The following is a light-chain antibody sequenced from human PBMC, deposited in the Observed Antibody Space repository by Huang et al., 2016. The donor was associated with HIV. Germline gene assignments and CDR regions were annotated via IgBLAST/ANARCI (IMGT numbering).Light chain of an antibody. CDR2: SAS. Sequence: DIQMTQSPSSLSASVGDRVTITCRASQSISTYLNWYQQKPGKAPKILIYSASSLQSGVPSRFSGSGSGTDFTLTINSLQPEDFATYYCQQSYSTPRRTFGQGTKVEMK. V-gene: IGKV1-39*01. J-gene: IGKJ1*01. CDR3: QQSYSTPRRT. CDR1: QSISTY.